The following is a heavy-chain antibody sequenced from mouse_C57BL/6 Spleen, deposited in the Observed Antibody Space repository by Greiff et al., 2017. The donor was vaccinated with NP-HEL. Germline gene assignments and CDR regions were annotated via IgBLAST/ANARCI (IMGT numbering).Heavy chain of an antibody. D-gene: IGHD2-1*01. J-gene: IGHJ1*03. V-gene: IGHV1-15*01. CDR3: TSGNYGYFDV. CDR1: GYTFTDYE. Sequence: VQLQQSGAELVRPGASVTLSCKASGYTFTDYEMHWVKQTPVHGLDWIGAIDPETGGTAYNQKFKGKAILTADKSSSTAYMELRSLTSEDSAVYYCTSGNYGYFDVWGTGTTVTVSS. CDR2: IDPETGGT.